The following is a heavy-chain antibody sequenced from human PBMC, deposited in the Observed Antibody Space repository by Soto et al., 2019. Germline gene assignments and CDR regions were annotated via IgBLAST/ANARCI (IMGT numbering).Heavy chain of an antibody. CDR1: GDTFSNYA. V-gene: IGHV1-69*13. CDR3: ARFKVGTTTDYYYGMDV. CDR2: IIPILGSA. D-gene: IGHD1-26*01. J-gene: IGHJ6*02. Sequence: SVKVSCKASGDTFSNYAICWVRQAPGQGLEWIGGIIPILGSANYAQKFQGRVTISADGSTNTANLELSSLRSEDTAVYYCARFKVGTTTDYYYGMDVWGQGTTVTVSS.